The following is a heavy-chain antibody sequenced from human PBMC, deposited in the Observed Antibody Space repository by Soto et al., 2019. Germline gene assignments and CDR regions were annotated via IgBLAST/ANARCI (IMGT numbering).Heavy chain of an antibody. J-gene: IGHJ4*02. CDR1: GFTFSVYA. D-gene: IGHD4-17*01. Sequence: EVQLLESGGGLVQPGGSLRLSCSASGFTFSVYAMGWVRQAPGKGLEWVSTISTSGGTTYYADSEKGRFTISRDKSTNTCFLQLNLRRARDTAVDYCAKPSDGAPPDYWGQGTLVTVSS. V-gene: IGHV3-23*01. CDR2: ISTSGGTT. CDR3: AKPSDGAPPDY.